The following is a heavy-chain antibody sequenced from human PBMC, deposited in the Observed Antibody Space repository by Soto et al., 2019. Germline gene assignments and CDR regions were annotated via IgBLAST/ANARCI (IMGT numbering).Heavy chain of an antibody. V-gene: IGHV3-7*01. CDR3: ARDYLDVYGDYGCFDY. CDR2: IKQDGSEK. D-gene: IGHD4-17*01. Sequence: GGSLRLSCAASGFTFSSYWMSWVRQAPGKGLEWVANIKQDGSEKYYVDSVKGRFTISRDNAKNSLYLQMNSLRAEDTAVYYCARDYLDVYGDYGCFDYWGQGTLVTVSS. CDR1: GFTFSSYW. J-gene: IGHJ4*02.